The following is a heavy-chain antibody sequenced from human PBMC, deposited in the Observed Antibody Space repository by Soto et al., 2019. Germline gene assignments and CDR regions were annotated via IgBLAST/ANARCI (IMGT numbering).Heavy chain of an antibody. Sequence: GGSLRLSCAASGFTFSSYGMHWVRQAPGKGLEWVAVISYDGSNKYYADSVKGRFTISRDNSKNTLYLQMNSLRAEDTAVYYCAKDVVVGDKNGLGDYYYYYGMDVWPRDHGHRLL. CDR1: GFTFSSYG. J-gene: IGHJ6*02. CDR3: AKDVVVGDKNGLGDYYYYYGMDV. CDR2: ISYDGSNK. V-gene: IGHV3-30*18. D-gene: IGHD1-26*01.